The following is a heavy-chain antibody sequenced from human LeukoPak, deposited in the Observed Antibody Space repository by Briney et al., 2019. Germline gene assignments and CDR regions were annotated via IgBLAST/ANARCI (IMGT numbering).Heavy chain of an antibody. CDR1: GFPFNIYN. CDR2: ISYDGINI. J-gene: IGHJ4*02. CDR3: AREYTSGWFDY. Sequence: GGSLRLSCAASGFPFNIYNVHWVRQAPGKGLEWVAVISYDGINIYYADSVKGRFTISRDNSKNTLYLRMNSLRAEDTAVYYCAREYTSGWFDYWGQGTLVTVSS. V-gene: IGHV3-30-3*01. D-gene: IGHD6-19*01.